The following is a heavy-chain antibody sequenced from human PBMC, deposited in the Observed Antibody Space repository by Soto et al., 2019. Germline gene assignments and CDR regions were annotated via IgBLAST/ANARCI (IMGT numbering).Heavy chain of an antibody. V-gene: IGHV4-31*03. CDR3: ARDLVVPAAPFYYYYGMDV. J-gene: IGHJ6*02. Sequence: SETLSLTCTVSGGSISSGGYYWSWIRQHPGKGLEWIGYIYYSGSTYYNPSLKSRVTISVDTSKNQFSLKLSSVTAADTAVYYCARDLVVPAAPFYYYYGMDVWGQETTVTVSS. CDR2: IYYSGST. D-gene: IGHD2-2*01. CDR1: GGSISSGGYY.